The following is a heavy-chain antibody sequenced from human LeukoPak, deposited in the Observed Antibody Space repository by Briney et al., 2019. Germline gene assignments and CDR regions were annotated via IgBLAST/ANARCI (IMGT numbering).Heavy chain of an antibody. V-gene: IGHV3-23*01. Sequence: GGSLRLSCAASGFTFSSYAMSWVRQAPGKGLEWVSAISGSGGSTYYADSVKGRFTISRDNSKNTLYLQMNSLRAEDTAVYYCAKDFGGAMIVVVIGGAFDIWGHGTMVSVSS. CDR3: AKDFGGAMIVVVIGGAFDI. D-gene: IGHD3-22*01. J-gene: IGHJ3*02. CDR2: ISGSGGST. CDR1: GFTFSSYA.